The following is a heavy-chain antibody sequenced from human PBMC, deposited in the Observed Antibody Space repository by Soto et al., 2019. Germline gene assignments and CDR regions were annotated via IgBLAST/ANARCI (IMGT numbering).Heavy chain of an antibody. CDR1: GYTFTGYY. CDR3: ARISGSYYY. V-gene: IGHV1-2*02. J-gene: IGHJ4*02. Sequence: ASVKGSCKASGYTFTGYYMHWVRQAPGQGLEWMGWINPNSGGTNYAQKFQGRVTMTRDTSISIAYMELSRLRSDDTAVYYCARISGSYYYWGQGTLVTVSS. D-gene: IGHD1-26*01. CDR2: INPNSGGT.